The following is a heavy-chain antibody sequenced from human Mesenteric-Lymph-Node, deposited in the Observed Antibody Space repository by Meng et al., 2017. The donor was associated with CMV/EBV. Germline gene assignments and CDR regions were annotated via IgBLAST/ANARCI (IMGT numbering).Heavy chain of an antibody. CDR1: GDSIISSDW. V-gene: IGHV4-4*02. J-gene: IGHJ4*02. CDR2: IFHSGSA. D-gene: IGHD3-10*01. CDR3: ARGLRTYGSGVGYDS. Sequence: SGDSIISSDWWSWVRQPPGKGLEWIGEIFHSGSANYNPSLRGGVTMSVDTSKNQFFLTLTSVTAADTAVYYCARGLRTYGSGVGYDSWGQGTLVTVSS.